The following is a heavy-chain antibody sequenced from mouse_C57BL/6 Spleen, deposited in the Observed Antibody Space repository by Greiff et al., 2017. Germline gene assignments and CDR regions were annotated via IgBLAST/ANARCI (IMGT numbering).Heavy chain of an antibody. D-gene: IGHD2-5*01. CDR2: IWSGGST. V-gene: IGHV2-2*01. J-gene: IGHJ1*03. CDR1: GFSLPSSG. CDR3: ARSPTIVTNWYFDV. Sequence: QVKLKQSGPGLVQPSQSLSITCTVSGFSLPSSGVHWVRQSPGKGLEWLGGIWSGGSTDYNAAFISRLSISKDNSKSQFFFKMNSLQADDTAIYYCARSPTIVTNWYFDVGGTGTTVTVSS.